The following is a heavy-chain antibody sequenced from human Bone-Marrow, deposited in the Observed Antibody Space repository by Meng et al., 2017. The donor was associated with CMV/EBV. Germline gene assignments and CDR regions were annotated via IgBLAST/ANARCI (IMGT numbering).Heavy chain of an antibody. V-gene: IGHV4-30-4*08. CDR3: ARATYYYDSTPFDI. CDR1: GGSINSGDYY. J-gene: IGHJ3*02. CDR2: IHYSGST. Sequence: LRLSCSVSGGSINSGDYYWSWIRQPPGKDLEWIGYIHYSGSTYYNPSLKSRVTTSVDTSKNQFSLILSSVTAADTAVYYCARATYYYDSTPFDIWGQGTMVTVSS. D-gene: IGHD3-22*01.